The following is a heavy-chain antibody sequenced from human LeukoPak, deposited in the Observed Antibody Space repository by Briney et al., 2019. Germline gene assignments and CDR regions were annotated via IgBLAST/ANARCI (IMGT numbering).Heavy chain of an antibody. CDR1: GFAFSSCA. D-gene: IGHD2-15*01. CDR3: AKDQRYLVVAATLVDY. Sequence: GGSLRLSCATSGFAFSSCAMSWVRQAPGKGLEWVSTISGNGVSTYYADSVKGRFTISRDNSKNTLYLQMNSLRAEDTAVYYCAKDQRYLVVAATLVDYWGQGTLVTVSS. CDR2: ISGNGVST. V-gene: IGHV3-23*01. J-gene: IGHJ4*02.